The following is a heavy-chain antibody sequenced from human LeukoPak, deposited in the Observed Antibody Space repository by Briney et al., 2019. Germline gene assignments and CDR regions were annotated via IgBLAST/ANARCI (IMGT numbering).Heavy chain of an antibody. J-gene: IGHJ6*02. D-gene: IGHD6-13*01. CDR3: ARGRAAVYHYYYGMDV. CDR1: GGSISSSSYY. CDR2: IYYSGST. V-gene: IGHV4-39*01. Sequence: PSETLSLTCTVSGGSISSSSYYWGWIRQPPGKGLEWIGSIYYSGSTYYNPSLKSRVTISVDTSKNQFSLKLSSVTAADTAVYYCARGRAAVYHYYYGMDVWGQGTTVTVSS.